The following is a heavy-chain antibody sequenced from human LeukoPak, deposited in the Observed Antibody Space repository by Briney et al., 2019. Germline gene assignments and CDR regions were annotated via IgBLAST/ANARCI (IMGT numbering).Heavy chain of an antibody. D-gene: IGHD6-19*01. J-gene: IGHJ4*02. CDR2: VLPSGGST. CDR3: ARVVTDSSGWYHFDY. V-gene: IGHV1-46*01. Sequence: ASVKVSCKASEYTFTSYFIHWVRQAPGQGLEWMGIVLPSGGSTTYAQTFQGRGTMTRDTSTRTVYMELSSLRSEDTAVYYCARVVTDSSGWYHFDYWGQGTLVTVSS. CDR1: EYTFTSYF.